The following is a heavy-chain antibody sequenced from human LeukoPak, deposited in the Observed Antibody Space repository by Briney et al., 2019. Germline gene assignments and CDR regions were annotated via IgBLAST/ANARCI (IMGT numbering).Heavy chain of an antibody. J-gene: IGHJ4*02. CDR3: ARHPSYYDRIDY. D-gene: IGHD3-22*01. V-gene: IGHV4-59*08. CDR2: IYYSGST. CDR1: GGSVSSYY. Sequence: SETLSLACTVSGGSVSSYYWSWIRQPPGKGLEWIGYIYYSGSTNYNPSLKSRVTISVDTSKNQFSLKLSSVTAADTAVYYCARHPSYYDRIDYWGQGTLVTVSS.